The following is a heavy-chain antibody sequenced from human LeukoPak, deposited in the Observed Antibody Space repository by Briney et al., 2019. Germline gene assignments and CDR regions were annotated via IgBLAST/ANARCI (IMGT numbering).Heavy chain of an antibody. D-gene: IGHD3-10*01. CDR2: ISSSSSYI. Sequence: GGSLRLSCAASGFTFSSYSMNWVRQAPGKGLEWVSFISSSSSYIYYADSVKGRFTISRDNAKNSLYLQMNSLRAEDTAVYYCAREEYYYGSGSYYVDYWGQGTLVTVSS. CDR3: AREEYYYGSGSYYVDY. CDR1: GFTFSSYS. V-gene: IGHV3-21*01. J-gene: IGHJ4*02.